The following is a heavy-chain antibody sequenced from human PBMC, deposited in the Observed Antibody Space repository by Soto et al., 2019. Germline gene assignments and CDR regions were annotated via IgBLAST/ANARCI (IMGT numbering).Heavy chain of an antibody. D-gene: IGHD3-22*01. CDR3: AKSPTYYYDSSGYYLDY. CDR1: GFTFSSYA. CDR2: ISGSGGST. Sequence: PGGSLRLSCAASGFTFSSYAMSWVRQAPGKGLEWVSAISGSGGSTYYADSVKGRSTISRDNSKNTLYLQMNSLRAEDTAVYYCAKSPTYYYDSSGYYLDYWGQGTLVTVSS. V-gene: IGHV3-23*01. J-gene: IGHJ4*02.